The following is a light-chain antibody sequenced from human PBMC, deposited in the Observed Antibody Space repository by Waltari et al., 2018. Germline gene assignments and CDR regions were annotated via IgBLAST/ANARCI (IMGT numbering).Light chain of an antibody. V-gene: IGKV4-1*01. J-gene: IGKJ4*01. CDR2: WAS. CDR3: HQYYITPLT. Sequence: DIVMTQSPDSLAVSLGARANVNCNSSQSVFYSSNNKDYLAWYQQKPGQPPKLLIYWASTRVSGVPARFSGSGSGTDFTLTISSLQAEDVAVYYCHQYYITPLTFGGGTKVEIK. CDR1: QSVFYSSNNKDY.